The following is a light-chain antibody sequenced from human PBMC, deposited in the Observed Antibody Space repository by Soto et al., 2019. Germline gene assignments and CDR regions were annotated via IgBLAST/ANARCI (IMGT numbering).Light chain of an antibody. CDR3: QQYNSYSKTWT. Sequence: DIQMTQSPSTLSASVGDRVTITCRASQSISSWLAWYQQKPGKAPKLLIYDASSLESGVPSRFSGSGSGPEFTLTISSLQPDDFATYYCQQYNSYSKTWTFGQGTKVDIK. J-gene: IGKJ1*01. CDR2: DAS. CDR1: QSISSW. V-gene: IGKV1-5*01.